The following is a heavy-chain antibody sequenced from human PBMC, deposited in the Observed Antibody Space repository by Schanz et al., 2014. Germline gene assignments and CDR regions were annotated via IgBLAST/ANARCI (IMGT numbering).Heavy chain of an antibody. J-gene: IGHJ5*02. CDR3: ARGQRRTIGRPFGP. D-gene: IGHD6-25*01. CDR2: IIPILGIA. Sequence: QVQLVQSGAEVKKPGASVKVSCKASGYTFTSYGINWVRQAPGQGLEWMGRIIPILGIANYAQKFQGRVTITADRSTSTAYMELSSLASEDTAVYYCARGQRRTIGRPFGPWGQGTLVTVSS. V-gene: IGHV1-69*04. CDR1: GYTFTSYG.